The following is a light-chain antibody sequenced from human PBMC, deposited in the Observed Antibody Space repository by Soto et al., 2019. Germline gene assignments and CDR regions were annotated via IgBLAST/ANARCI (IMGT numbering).Light chain of an antibody. CDR1: QSVSSY. Sequence: EIVLTQSPATLSLSPGQRATLSCRASQSVSSYLTWYQQKPGQAPRLLIYDASNRATGIPARFSGSGSGTDFTLTISSLEPEDFAIYYCQHRSNWPLTFGGGTKVEIK. V-gene: IGKV3-11*01. J-gene: IGKJ4*01. CDR2: DAS. CDR3: QHRSNWPLT.